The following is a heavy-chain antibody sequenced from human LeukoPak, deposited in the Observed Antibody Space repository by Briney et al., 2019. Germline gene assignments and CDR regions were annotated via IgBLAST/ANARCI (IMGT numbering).Heavy chain of an antibody. V-gene: IGHV1-69*13. Sequence: SVKVSCKASGGTFSSYAISWVRQAPGQGLEWMGGIIPIFGTANYAQKFQGRVTITADESTSTAYMELSSLRSEDTAVYYCASAGYSSGWYDYYYYMDVWGKGTTVTISS. D-gene: IGHD6-19*01. CDR1: GGTFSSYA. CDR2: IIPIFGTA. CDR3: ASAGYSSGWYDYYYYMDV. J-gene: IGHJ6*03.